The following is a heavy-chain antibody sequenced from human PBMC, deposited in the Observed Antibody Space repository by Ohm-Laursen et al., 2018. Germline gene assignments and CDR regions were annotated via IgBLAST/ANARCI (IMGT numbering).Heavy chain of an antibody. CDR3: AKDDGSGSYIYYGMDV. CDR2: ISYDGSNK. CDR1: GFTFSSYG. J-gene: IGHJ6*02. Sequence: SLRLSCAASGFTFSSYGMHWVRQAPGKGLEWVAVISYDGSNKYYADSVKGRFTISRDNSKNTLYLQMNSLRAEDTAVYYCAKDDGSGSYIYYGMDVWGQGTTVTVSS. D-gene: IGHD3-10*01. V-gene: IGHV3-30*18.